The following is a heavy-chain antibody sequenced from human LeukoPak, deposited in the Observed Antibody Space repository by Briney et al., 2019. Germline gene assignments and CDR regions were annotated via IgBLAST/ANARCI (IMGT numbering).Heavy chain of an antibody. D-gene: IGHD3-10*01. CDR1: GFTFSGYV. CDR3: ISDEGVYGPGTQEHP. V-gene: IGHV3-73*01. Sequence: GGSLRLSCAASGFTFSGYVMHWVRQASGKGLEWVGRIRTKADNYATAYGASVKGRFTISRDDSKNTAYLQMNSLKTEDTAVYYCISDEGVYGPGTQEHPWGQGTLVTVSS. J-gene: IGHJ5*02. CDR2: IRTKADNYAT.